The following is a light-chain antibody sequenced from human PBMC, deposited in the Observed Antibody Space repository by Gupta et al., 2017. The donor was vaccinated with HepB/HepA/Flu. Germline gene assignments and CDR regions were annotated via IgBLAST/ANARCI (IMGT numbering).Light chain of an antibody. CDR2: DVT. Sequence: QSALTQPRSVSGSPGQSLTISCTGTNSDVGRYNYVSWYQQHPDKAPKLMIYDVTKRPSGVPDRFSGSKSCNTAALTISGLQAEDEADYYCSSYAGDYLFVFGTGTKLSVL. V-gene: IGLV2-11*01. CDR1: NSDVGRYNY. CDR3: SSYAGDYLFV. J-gene: IGLJ1*01.